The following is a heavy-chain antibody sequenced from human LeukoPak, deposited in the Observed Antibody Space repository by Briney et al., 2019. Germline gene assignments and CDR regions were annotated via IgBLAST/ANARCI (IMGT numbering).Heavy chain of an antibody. D-gene: IGHD2-2*01. J-gene: IGHJ5*02. CDR2: INHSGST. V-gene: IGHV4-34*01. CDR3: ARLSPVVPAATINWFDP. Sequence: SETLSLTCAVYGGSFSGYYWSWIRQPPGKGLEWTGEINHSGSTNYYPSLKSRVTISVDTSKNQFSLKLSSVTAADTAVYYCARLSPVVPAATINWFDPWGQGTLVTVSS. CDR1: GGSFSGYY.